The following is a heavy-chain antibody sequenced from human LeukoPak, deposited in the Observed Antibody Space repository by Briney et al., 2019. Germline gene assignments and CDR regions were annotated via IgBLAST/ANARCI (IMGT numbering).Heavy chain of an antibody. CDR2: IYYSGST. J-gene: IGHJ6*03. Sequence: SEALSLTCTVSGGSISSYYWSWIRQPPGKGLEWIGYIYYSGSTNYNPSLKSRVTISVDTSKNQFSLKLSSVTAADTAVYYCARGKIGSYYYYYYMDVWGKGTTVTVSS. CDR3: ARGKIGSYYYYYYMDV. CDR1: GGSISSYY. D-gene: IGHD1-26*01. V-gene: IGHV4-59*01.